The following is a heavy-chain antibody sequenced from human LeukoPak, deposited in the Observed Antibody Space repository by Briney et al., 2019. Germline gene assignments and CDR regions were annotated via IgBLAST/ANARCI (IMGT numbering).Heavy chain of an antibody. Sequence: WGSLRLSCAASGFTFSSYWMHWVRQAPGKGLVWVSCINSGGSSTSADSVKGRLTISRDNAKNTLYLQINSLRAEDTAVYYCARGREYSGYDLDYWGQGTLVTVSS. CDR3: ARGREYSGYDLDY. CDR2: INSGGSST. CDR1: GFTFSSYW. D-gene: IGHD5-12*01. J-gene: IGHJ4*02. V-gene: IGHV3-74*01.